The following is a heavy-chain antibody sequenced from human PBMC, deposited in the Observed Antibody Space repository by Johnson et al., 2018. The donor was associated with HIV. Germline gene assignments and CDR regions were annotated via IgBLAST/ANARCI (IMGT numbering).Heavy chain of an antibody. D-gene: IGHD2-2*01. V-gene: IGHV3-23*04. Sequence: QLVESGGGLVQPGGSLRLSCAASGFSFSSYAMSWVRQAPGKGLEWVSAISGSGGSTYYADSVKGRFTISRDNSKNTLYLQMNSLTAGDTAMYYCAKADTMAGDAFDLWGQGTMVTVSS. CDR1: GFSFSSYA. CDR3: AKADTMAGDAFDL. J-gene: IGHJ3*01. CDR2: ISGSGGST.